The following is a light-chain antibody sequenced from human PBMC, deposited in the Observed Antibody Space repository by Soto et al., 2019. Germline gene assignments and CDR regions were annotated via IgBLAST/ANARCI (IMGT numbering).Light chain of an antibody. J-gene: IGLJ1*01. CDR1: SSDVGGYDY. CDR2: EVT. Sequence: QSALTQPASVSGSPGQSIAISCTGTSSDVGGYDYVSWYQQQPDKAPKLMIYEVTKRPSGVSTRFSGSKSGNTASLTISGLQSEDEADYYCSSHTSGSTRVFGTGTQLTVL. V-gene: IGLV2-14*01. CDR3: SSHTSGSTRV.